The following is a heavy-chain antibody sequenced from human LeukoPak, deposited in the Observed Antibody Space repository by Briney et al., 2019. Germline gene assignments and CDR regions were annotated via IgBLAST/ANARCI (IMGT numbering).Heavy chain of an antibody. CDR2: IYHSGST. Sequence: PSGTLSLTCAVSGGSISSSNWWSWVRQPPGKGLEWIGEIYHSGSTHYNPSLKSRVTISVDTSKNQFSLILNSVTAADTAVYYCARHNFGRTYYYDRSGFPLGFDPWGQGTLVTVSS. J-gene: IGHJ5*02. D-gene: IGHD3-22*01. CDR3: ARHNFGRTYYYDRSGFPLGFDP. V-gene: IGHV4-4*02. CDR1: GGSISSSNW.